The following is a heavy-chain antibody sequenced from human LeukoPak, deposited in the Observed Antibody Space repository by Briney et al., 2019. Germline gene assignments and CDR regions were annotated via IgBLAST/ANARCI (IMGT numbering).Heavy chain of an antibody. CDR2: ISGSGDST. J-gene: IGHJ4*02. D-gene: IGHD3-10*01. CDR3: TKWSGFGDD. Sequence: GGSLRLSRAASGFTFSGNSMTWVRQTPGKGLEWVSGISGSGDSTFYADSVKGRFTISRDNSRNTLYLQMSSLRPEDTAVYYCTKWSGFGDDWGQGTLVTVSS. CDR1: GFTFSGNS. V-gene: IGHV3-23*01.